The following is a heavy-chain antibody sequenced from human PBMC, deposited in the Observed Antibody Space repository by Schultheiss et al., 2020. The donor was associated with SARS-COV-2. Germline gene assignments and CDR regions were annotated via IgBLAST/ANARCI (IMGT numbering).Heavy chain of an antibody. CDR3: AREGYDYGGNSPS. D-gene: IGHD4-23*01. V-gene: IGHV3-74*01. CDR1: GFTFSSYW. Sequence: GGSLRLSCAASGFTFSSYWMHWVRQAPGKGLVWVSRINTDGTTTNYADSVKGRFTISRDNAKNSLYLQMNSLRAEDTAVYYCAREGYDYGGNSPSWGQGTLVTVSS. J-gene: IGHJ5*02. CDR2: INTDGTTT.